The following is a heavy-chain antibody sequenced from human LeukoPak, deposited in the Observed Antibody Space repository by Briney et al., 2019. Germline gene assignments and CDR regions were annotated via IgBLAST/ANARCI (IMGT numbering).Heavy chain of an antibody. CDR1: GGTFSSYA. Sequence: GASVKVSCKASGGTFSSYAISWVRQAPGQGLEWMGGIIPIFGTANYAQKFQGRVAITADESTSTAYMELSSLRSEDTAVYYCARDLHSSSWYTEVCWGQGTLVTVSS. CDR2: IIPIFGTA. V-gene: IGHV1-69*13. D-gene: IGHD6-13*01. CDR3: ARDLHSSSWYTEVC. J-gene: IGHJ4*02.